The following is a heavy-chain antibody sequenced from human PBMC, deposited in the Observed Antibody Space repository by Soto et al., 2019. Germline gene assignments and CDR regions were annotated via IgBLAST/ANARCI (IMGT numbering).Heavy chain of an antibody. CDR3: ARDLYYDFWSGPPYYYYGMDV. CDR1: GYSISSGYY. J-gene: IGHJ6*02. V-gene: IGHV4-38-2*02. D-gene: IGHD3-3*01. Sequence: PSETLSLTCAVSGYSISSGYYWGWIRQPPGKGLEWIGSIYHSGSTYYNPSLKSRVTISVDTSKNQFSLKLSFVTAADTAVYYCARDLYYDFWSGPPYYYYGMDVWGQGTTVTVSS. CDR2: IYHSGST.